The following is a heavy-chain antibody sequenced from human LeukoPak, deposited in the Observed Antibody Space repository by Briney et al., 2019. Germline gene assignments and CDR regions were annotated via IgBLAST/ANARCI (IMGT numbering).Heavy chain of an antibody. V-gene: IGHV4-34*01. Sequence: PSETLSLTCVVYGGSFSGYYWSWIRQPPGKGLEWIGEINHSGSTNYSPSLKSRVTISVDTSKNQFSLKLSSVTATDTAVYYCARDDIVVVPAAMRVYNWFDPWGEGTLVTVSS. CDR3: ARDDIVVVPAAMRVYNWFDP. D-gene: IGHD2-2*01. J-gene: IGHJ5*02. CDR2: INHSGST. CDR1: GGSFSGYY.